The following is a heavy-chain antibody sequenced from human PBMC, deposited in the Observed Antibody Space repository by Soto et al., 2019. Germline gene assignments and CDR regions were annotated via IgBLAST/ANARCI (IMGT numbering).Heavy chain of an antibody. J-gene: IGHJ5*02. CDR2: ISNNGGST. V-gene: IGHV3-23*01. CDR3: AKGYIEGTKGWFDP. D-gene: IGHD3-16*02. Sequence: EVQLLESGGGLVQPGESLRLSCAASGFTFSSYALTWVRQAPGKGLEWVSAISNNGGSTYYADSVKGRFTVSRDNYKNTLYLQMNSLRAEDTAVYYCAKGYIEGTKGWFDPWGKGTLVTVSS. CDR1: GFTFSSYA.